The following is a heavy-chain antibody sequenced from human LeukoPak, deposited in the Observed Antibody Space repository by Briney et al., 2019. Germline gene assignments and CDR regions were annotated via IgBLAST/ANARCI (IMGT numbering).Heavy chain of an antibody. J-gene: IGHJ4*02. CDR3: ARVGDSSGYNFDY. V-gene: IGHV3-7*01. Sequence: GGSLRLSCGASGFTFSSYWMSWVRQGPGKGLEWVANIKQDGSEKYYVDSVKGRFTISRDNAKNSLYLQMNSLRAEDTAVYYCARVGDSSGYNFDYWGQGTLVTVSS. D-gene: IGHD3-22*01. CDR1: GFTFSSYW. CDR2: IKQDGSEK.